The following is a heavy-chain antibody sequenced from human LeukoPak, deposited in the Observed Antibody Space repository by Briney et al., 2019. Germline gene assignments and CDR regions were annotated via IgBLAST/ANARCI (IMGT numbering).Heavy chain of an antibody. D-gene: IGHD3-10*01. J-gene: IGHJ4*02. CDR3: ARDRGPLLWFGELSPIFDY. CDR2: ISSSSSTI. CDR1: GFTFSSYS. Sequence: WGSLRLSCAASGFTFSSYSMNWVRQAPGKGLEWVSYISSSSSTIYYADSVKGRFAISRDNAKNSLYLQMNSLRAEDTAVYYCARDRGPLLWFGELSPIFDYWGQGTLVTVSS. V-gene: IGHV3-48*01.